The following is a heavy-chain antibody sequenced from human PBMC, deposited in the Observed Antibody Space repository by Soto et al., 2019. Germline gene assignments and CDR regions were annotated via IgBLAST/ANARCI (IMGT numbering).Heavy chain of an antibody. CDR2: IYYSGST. V-gene: IGHV4-31*03. J-gene: IGHJ4*02. D-gene: IGHD6-19*01. CDR3: ARVAVAGTRFDY. CDR1: GGSISSGGYY. Sequence: SETLSLTCTVSGGSISSGGYYWNWIRQHPGKGLEWIGYIYYSGSTYYNPSLKSRVTISVDKSKNQFSLKLSSVTAADTAVYYCARVAVAGTRFDYWGQGTLVTVSS.